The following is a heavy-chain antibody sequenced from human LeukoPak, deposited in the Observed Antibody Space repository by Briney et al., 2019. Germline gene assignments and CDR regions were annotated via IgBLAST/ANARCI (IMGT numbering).Heavy chain of an antibody. D-gene: IGHD2-8*01. Sequence: GASVKVSCKASGYTFTSYGISWVRQAPGQGLEWMGWISPYNGNTIYAQKLQGRVTMTTDTSTSTAYMDLRSLRSEDTAVYFCARDMLAVPSNWFDPWGQGTLVTVSS. V-gene: IGHV1-18*01. J-gene: IGHJ5*02. CDR3: ARDMLAVPSNWFDP. CDR1: GYTFTSYG. CDR2: ISPYNGNT.